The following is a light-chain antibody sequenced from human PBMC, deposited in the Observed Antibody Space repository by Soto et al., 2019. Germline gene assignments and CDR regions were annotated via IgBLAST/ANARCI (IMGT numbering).Light chain of an antibody. CDR2: GAS. J-gene: IGKJ5*01. CDR3: QQYNSWPIT. V-gene: IGKV3-15*01. Sequence: EVVMTQSPATLSVSPGERATLSCRASQSVYSNLAWYQEKPGQAPRLLIYGASTRATGIAARFSGSGSGTEFTLTISSLQSEDFAVYYCQQYNSWPITFGQGTRLEIK. CDR1: QSVYSN.